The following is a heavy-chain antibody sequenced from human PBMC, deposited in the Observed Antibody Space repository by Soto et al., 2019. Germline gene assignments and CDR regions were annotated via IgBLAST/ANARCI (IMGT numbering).Heavy chain of an antibody. CDR3: AGTYYYDSSGYLVPAY. CDR2: IYYSGST. Sequence: SETLSLTCTVSGGSISSYYWSWIRQPPGKGLEWIGYIYYSGSTNYNPSLKSRVTISVDTSKNQFSLKLSSVTAADTAVYYCAGTYYYDSSGYLVPAYWGQGTLVTVSS. D-gene: IGHD3-22*01. V-gene: IGHV4-59*01. CDR1: GGSISSYY. J-gene: IGHJ4*02.